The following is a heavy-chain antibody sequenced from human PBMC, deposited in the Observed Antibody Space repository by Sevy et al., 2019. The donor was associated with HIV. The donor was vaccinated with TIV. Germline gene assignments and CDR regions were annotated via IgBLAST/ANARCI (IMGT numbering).Heavy chain of an antibody. V-gene: IGHV6-1*01. CDR3: AREGNSYYYGSGSYYKGGDAFDI. CDR1: GDSVSSNSAA. D-gene: IGHD3-10*01. J-gene: IGHJ3*02. CDR2: TYYRSKWYN. Sequence: SQTLSLTCAISGDSVSSNSAAWNWIRQSPSRGLEWLGRTYYRSKWYNDYAVSVKSRITINPDTSKNQFSLQLNSVTPDDTAVYYCAREGNSYYYGSGSYYKGGDAFDIWGQGTMVTVS.